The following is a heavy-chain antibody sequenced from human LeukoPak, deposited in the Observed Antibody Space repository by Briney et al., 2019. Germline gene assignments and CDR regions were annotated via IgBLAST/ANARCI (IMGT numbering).Heavy chain of an antibody. CDR1: GFTFSSYA. CDR2: ISGSGAGT. Sequence: GGSLRLSCAASGFTFSSYAMSWVRQAPEKGLEWVSTISGSGAGTYFADSVKGRFTISRDNSKNTLYLQLNSLRAEDTAIYYCANNGGVAVAGSFDNWGQGTLVTVSS. CDR3: ANNGGVAVAGSFDN. J-gene: IGHJ4*02. V-gene: IGHV3-23*01. D-gene: IGHD6-19*01.